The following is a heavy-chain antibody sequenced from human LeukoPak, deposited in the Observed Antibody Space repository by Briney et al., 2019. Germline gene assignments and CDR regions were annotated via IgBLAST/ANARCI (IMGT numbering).Heavy chain of an antibody. D-gene: IGHD2-15*01. J-gene: IGHJ6*03. Sequence: QPGGSLRLSCIPSGFTFNSYAMFWVRQAPGKGLEWVSLIWYDGSNKYYADSVKGRFTISRDNSTNTLFLQMNSLRAEDTAVYYCARARGWQPNYYYYYMDVWGTGTTVTVSS. V-gene: IGHV3-33*02. CDR2: IWYDGSNK. CDR1: GFTFNSYA. CDR3: ARARGWQPNYYYYYMDV.